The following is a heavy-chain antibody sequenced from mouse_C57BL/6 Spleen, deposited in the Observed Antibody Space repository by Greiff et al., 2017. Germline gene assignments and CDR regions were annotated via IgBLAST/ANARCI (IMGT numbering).Heavy chain of an antibody. Sequence: EVKVVESGGGLVKPGGSLKLSCAASGFTFSSYAMSWVRQTPEKRLEWVATISDGGSYTYYPDNVKGRFTISRDNAKNNLYLQMSHLKSEDTAMYYCARDPYYGSSYDWYFDVWGTGTTVTVSS. CDR2: ISDGGSYT. V-gene: IGHV5-4*01. J-gene: IGHJ1*03. D-gene: IGHD1-1*01. CDR3: ARDPYYGSSYDWYFDV. CDR1: GFTFSSYA.